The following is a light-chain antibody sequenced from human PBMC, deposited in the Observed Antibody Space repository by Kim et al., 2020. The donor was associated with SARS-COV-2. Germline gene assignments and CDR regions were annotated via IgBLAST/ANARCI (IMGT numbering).Light chain of an antibody. CDR1: SSDVGDYNY. Sequence: QSALTQPASVSGSPGQSITISCTGTSSDVGDYNYVSWYQQHPGRAPKLIIYDVSNRPSGVSNRFSGSKSGNTASLTISGLQAEDEADYFCSSYTSNSTWVFGGGTQLTVL. CDR3: SSYTSNSTWV. CDR2: DVS. V-gene: IGLV2-14*03. J-gene: IGLJ3*02.